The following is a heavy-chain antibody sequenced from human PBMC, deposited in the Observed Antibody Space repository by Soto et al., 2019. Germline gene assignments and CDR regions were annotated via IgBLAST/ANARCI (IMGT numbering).Heavy chain of an antibody. D-gene: IGHD5-18*01. J-gene: IGHJ6*03. CDR1: GGSISSGGYY. V-gene: IGHV4-31*03. CDR3: ARVGLGYSYGYDYYYYMDV. CDR2: IYYSGST. Sequence: SETLSLTCTVSGGSISSGGYYWSWIRQHPGKGLEWIGYIYYSGSTYYNPSLKSRVTISVDTSKNQFSLKLSSVTAADTAVYYCARVGLGYSYGYDYYYYMDVWGKGTTVTVSS.